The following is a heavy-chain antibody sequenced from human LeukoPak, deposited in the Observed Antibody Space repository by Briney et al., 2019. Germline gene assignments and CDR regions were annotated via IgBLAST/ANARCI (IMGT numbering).Heavy chain of an antibody. J-gene: IGHJ4*02. D-gene: IGHD3-22*01. CDR1: GVTFDEYA. CDR2: ISWNGGSI. V-gene: IGHV3-9*01. CDR3: AKRRYYDSSGYLDIDY. Sequence: PGRCLRLSCAASGVTFDEYAMHWVRQAPGKCREWVSGISWNGGSIGYADSVKGRFTISRDNAKNCLYLQMNSLRADDTALYYCAKRRYYDSSGYLDIDYWGQRTLVTVSS.